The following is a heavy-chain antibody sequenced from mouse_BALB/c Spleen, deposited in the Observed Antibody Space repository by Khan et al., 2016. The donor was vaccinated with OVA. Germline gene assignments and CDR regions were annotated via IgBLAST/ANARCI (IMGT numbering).Heavy chain of an antibody. V-gene: IGHV3-2*02. CDR2: ISYSGTT. D-gene: IGHD1-1*01. CDR3: ARWNYYGYAMDY. Sequence: EVQLQESGPGLVKPSQSLSLTCTVTGYSITSNYAWNWLRQFPGNKLEWMGYISYSGTTSYNPSLQSRISITRDTSKNQFFLQVNTETTEDTATYYGARWNYYGYAMDYGSQGTSVTVSS. CDR1: GYSITSNYA. J-gene: IGHJ4*01.